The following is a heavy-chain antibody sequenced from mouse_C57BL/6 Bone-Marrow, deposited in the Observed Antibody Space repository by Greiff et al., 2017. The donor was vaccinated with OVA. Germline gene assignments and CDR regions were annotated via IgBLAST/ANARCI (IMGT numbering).Heavy chain of an antibody. CDR2: INPYNGGT. CDR1: GYTFTDYY. V-gene: IGHV1-19*01. Sequence: EVKLVESGPVLVKPGASVKMSCKASGYTFTDYYMNWVKQSHGKSLEWIGVINPYNGGTSYNQKFKGKATLTVDKSSSTAYMELNSLTSEDSAVYYCARWLLQAMDYWGQGTSVTVSS. CDR3: ARWLLQAMDY. J-gene: IGHJ4*01. D-gene: IGHD2-3*01.